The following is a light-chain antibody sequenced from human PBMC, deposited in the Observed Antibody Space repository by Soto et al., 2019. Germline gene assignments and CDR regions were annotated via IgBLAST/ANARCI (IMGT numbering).Light chain of an antibody. CDR2: GAS. CDR1: QSVSSN. V-gene: IGKV3-15*01. CDR3: QQYNNWPGLT. Sequence: EIVMTQSPATLSVSPGERATLSCRASQSVSSNLAWSQQKPGQAPRLLIYGASTRATGIPARFSGSGSGTEFTLTISSLQSEDFAVYYCQQYNNWPGLTFGGGTKVEIK. J-gene: IGKJ4*01.